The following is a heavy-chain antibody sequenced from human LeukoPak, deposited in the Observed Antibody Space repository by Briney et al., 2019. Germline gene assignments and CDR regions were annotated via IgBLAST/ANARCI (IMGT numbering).Heavy chain of an antibody. CDR3: ATDNPRSYYYYMDV. CDR2: IKQDGSEK. Sequence: GGSLRLSCAASGFTFSSYWMSWVRQAPGKGLEWVANIKQDGSEKYYVDSVKGRFTISRDNAKNSLYLQMNSLRAEDTAVYYCATDNPRSYYYYMDVWGKGTTVTVSS. D-gene: IGHD1-14*01. V-gene: IGHV3-7*01. J-gene: IGHJ6*03. CDR1: GFTFSSYW.